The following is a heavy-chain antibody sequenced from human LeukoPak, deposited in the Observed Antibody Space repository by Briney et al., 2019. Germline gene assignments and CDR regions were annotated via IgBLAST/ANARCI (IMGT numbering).Heavy chain of an antibody. CDR2: INPRGEST. CDR3: ARDPQLNSRPLDY. Sequence: ASVKVSCKASGYTFTSYDINWMRQAPGQGLEWVGVINPRGESTIYAQKFQDRVTMTRDMSTSTVYMELSSLRSEDTAVYYCARDPQLNSRPLDYWGQGTLVTVSS. CDR1: GYTFTSYD. V-gene: IGHV1-46*01. J-gene: IGHJ4*02. D-gene: IGHD6-13*01.